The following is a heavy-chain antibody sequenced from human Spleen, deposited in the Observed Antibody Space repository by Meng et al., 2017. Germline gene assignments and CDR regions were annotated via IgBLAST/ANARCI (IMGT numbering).Heavy chain of an antibody. V-gene: IGHV1-3*01. CDR3: ARVNGDNAGATLSDY. D-gene: IGHD1-26*01. CDR2: INGHNGDT. Sequence: QVQLVQSGAEVKKPGASVKLSCKASGYTFTAYSMQWVRQAPGQSLEWMGWINGHNGDTKYSQKFQHRVTITRDTSASTGHMELRTLRSKDTAVYYCARVNGDNAGATLSDYWGQGTLVTVSS. CDR1: GYTFTAYS. J-gene: IGHJ4*02.